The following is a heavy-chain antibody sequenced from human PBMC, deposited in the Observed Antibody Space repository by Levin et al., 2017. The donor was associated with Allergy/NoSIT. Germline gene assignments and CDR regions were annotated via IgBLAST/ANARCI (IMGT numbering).Heavy chain of an antibody. Sequence: GGSLRLSCAASGFTFSNYAMAWVRQAPGKGLEWVSSLGGSGGPSYYVDSVKGRFTSARDNSKNTLYLQMNGLRAEDTAVYYCAEKPSSGGVFDYWGQGTLVAVSS. D-gene: IGHD3-16*01. CDR2: LGGSGGPS. CDR1: GFTFSNYA. CDR3: AEKPSSGGVFDY. J-gene: IGHJ4*02. V-gene: IGHV3-23*01.